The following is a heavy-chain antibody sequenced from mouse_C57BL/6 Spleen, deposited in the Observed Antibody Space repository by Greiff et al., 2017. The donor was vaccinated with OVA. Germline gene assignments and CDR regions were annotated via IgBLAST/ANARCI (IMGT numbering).Heavy chain of an antibody. D-gene: IGHD2-1*01. CDR3: TRREGYGNYDWFAY. V-gene: IGHV1-15*01. CDR1: GYTFTDYE. J-gene: IGHJ3*01. CDR2: IDPETGGT. Sequence: QVQLKESGAELVRAGASVTLSCKASGYTFTDYEMHWVKQTPVHGLEWIGAIDPETGGTAYNQKFKGKAILTADKSSSTAYMKLRSLTSEDSAVYYCTRREGYGNYDWFAYWGQGTLVTVSA.